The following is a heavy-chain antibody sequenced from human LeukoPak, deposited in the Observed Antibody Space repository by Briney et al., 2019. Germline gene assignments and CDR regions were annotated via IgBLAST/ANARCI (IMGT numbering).Heavy chain of an antibody. J-gene: IGHJ4*02. Sequence: GGSLRLSCTASDFNVTNDDMTWVRQAPGKGLEWVSVFHRGGKTSYADSVKGRFTISRDTSKNTVFLQMNTLRAEDTAVYYCASLLEAYGVGDYWGQGTLVTVSS. CDR3: ASLLEAYGVGDY. CDR1: DFNVTNDD. D-gene: IGHD4-17*01. V-gene: IGHV3-53*01. CDR2: FHRGGKT.